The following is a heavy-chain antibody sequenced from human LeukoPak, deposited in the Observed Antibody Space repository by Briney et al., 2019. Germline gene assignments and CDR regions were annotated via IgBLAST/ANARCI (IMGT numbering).Heavy chain of an antibody. V-gene: IGHV1-18*01. D-gene: IGHD2-2*01. Sequence: ASVKVSCKASGYTFTSYAMHWVRQAPGQGLEWMGWISAYSGNTNYAQKVQGRVTMTTDTSTSTAYMELRSLRSDDTAVYYCAMIPYCTTATCYYFDYWGQGTLVTVSS. CDR2: ISAYSGNT. CDR3: AMIPYCTTATCYYFDY. J-gene: IGHJ4*02. CDR1: GYTFTSYA.